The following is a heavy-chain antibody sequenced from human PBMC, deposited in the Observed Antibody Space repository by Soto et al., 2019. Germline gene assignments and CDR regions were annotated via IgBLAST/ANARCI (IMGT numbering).Heavy chain of an antibody. J-gene: IGHJ6*02. CDR2: VFHSGTT. V-gene: IGHV4-30-4*01. Sequence: SETLSLTCTVSGDSITSGTYYWSWIRQPPGKGLEWVGFVFHSGTTFYNPSLKSRVLMSADTSKSQFSLNVRSLTAADTAVYYCARARGYCTGASCSLFYFYGLDVWGQGTTVTVSS. CDR3: ARARGYCTGASCSLFYFYGLDV. CDR1: GDSITSGTYY. D-gene: IGHD2-8*02.